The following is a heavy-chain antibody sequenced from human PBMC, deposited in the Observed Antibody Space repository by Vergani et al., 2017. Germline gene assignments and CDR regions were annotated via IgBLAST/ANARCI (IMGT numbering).Heavy chain of an antibody. Sequence: EVQLVESGGGLVQPGRSLRLSCAASGFPFDDYAMHWVRQAPGKGLEWVSGISWNSGSIGYADSVKGRFTISRDNAKNSLYLQMNSLRAEDTALYYCAKAINSLDAFDIWGQGTMVTVSS. CDR1: GFPFDDYA. J-gene: IGHJ3*02. CDR2: ISWNSGSI. V-gene: IGHV3-9*01. D-gene: IGHD3-16*02. CDR3: AKAINSLDAFDI.